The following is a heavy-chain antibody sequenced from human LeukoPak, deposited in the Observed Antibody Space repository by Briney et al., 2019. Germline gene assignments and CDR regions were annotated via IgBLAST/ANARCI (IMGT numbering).Heavy chain of an antibody. D-gene: IGHD5-18*01. Sequence: GGSLRLSCAASGFTFSSSAMTWVRQAPGKGLDWVSSISSTSTTYYADSVKGRFTISRDNSKNMLYLQMNSLRAEDTAVYYCALLPRTDTAMVPWGQGTLVTVSS. CDR1: GFTFSSSA. J-gene: IGHJ4*02. V-gene: IGHV3-23*01. CDR2: ISSTSTT. CDR3: ALLPRTDTAMVP.